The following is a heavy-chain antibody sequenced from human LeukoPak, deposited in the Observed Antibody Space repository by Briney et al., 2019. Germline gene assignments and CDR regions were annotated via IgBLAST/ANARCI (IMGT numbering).Heavy chain of an antibody. CDR2: IKEDGSQK. Sequence: GGSLRLSCAASRFTFSSYWMSWVRQAPGKGLEWVANIKEDGSQKNYVDSVKGRFTISRDNAKKSLYLQMISLRAEDTAVYYCARDRPSGSYDYWGQGALVTVSS. J-gene: IGHJ4*02. CDR3: ARDRPSGSYDY. V-gene: IGHV3-7*01. D-gene: IGHD1-26*01. CDR1: RFTFSSYW.